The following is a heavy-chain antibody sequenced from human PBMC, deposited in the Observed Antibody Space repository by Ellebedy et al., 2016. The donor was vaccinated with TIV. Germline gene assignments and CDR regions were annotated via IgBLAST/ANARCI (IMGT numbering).Heavy chain of an antibody. J-gene: IGHJ2*01. D-gene: IGHD2-2*02. Sequence: GGSLRLXXAASGFTFDDYAMHWVRQAPGKGLEWVSGISWNSGSIGYADSVKGRFTISRDNAKNSLYLQMNSLRAEDTALYYCAKAVEVWDCSSTSCYTCWYFDLWGRGTLVTVSS. CDR1: GFTFDDYA. CDR2: ISWNSGSI. CDR3: AKAVEVWDCSSTSCYTCWYFDL. V-gene: IGHV3-9*01.